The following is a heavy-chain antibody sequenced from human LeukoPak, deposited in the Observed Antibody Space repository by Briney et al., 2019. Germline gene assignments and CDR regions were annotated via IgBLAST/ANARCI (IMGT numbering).Heavy chain of an antibody. CDR3: VKRVSYSSGSHFDY. D-gene: IGHD3-10*01. J-gene: IGHJ4*02. Sequence: AGGSLRLSCAASGFTFSSYAMSWVRQAPGRGLEWVSIVSGDGRSTYYADSVKGRFTISRDDSKNTLYLQMNSLRAEDSATYYCVKRVSYSSGSHFDYWGQGTLVTVSS. CDR1: GFTFSSYA. V-gene: IGHV3-23*01. CDR2: VSGDGRST.